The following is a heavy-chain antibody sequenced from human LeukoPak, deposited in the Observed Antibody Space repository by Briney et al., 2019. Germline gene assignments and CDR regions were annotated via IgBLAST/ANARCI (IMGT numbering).Heavy chain of an antibody. CDR3: ARVKFVVVPAAAGSGYYGIDV. CDR2: INPNSGGT. J-gene: IGHJ6*02. V-gene: IGHV1-2*02. D-gene: IGHD2-2*01. Sequence: ASVKVSCKASGYTFTGYYMHWVRQAPGQGLEWMGWINPNSGGTNYAQKFQGRVTMTRDTSTSTAYMELSRLRSDDTAVYYCARVKFVVVPAAAGSGYYGIDVWGQGTTVTVSS. CDR1: GYTFTGYY.